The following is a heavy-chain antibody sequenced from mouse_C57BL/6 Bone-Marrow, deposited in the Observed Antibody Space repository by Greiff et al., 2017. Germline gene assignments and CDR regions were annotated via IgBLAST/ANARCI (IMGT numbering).Heavy chain of an antibody. CDR2: IDPENGDT. J-gene: IGHJ3*01. D-gene: IGHD3-2*02. Sequence: EVQLQQSGAELVRPGASVKLSCTASGFNIKDDYMHWVKQRPEQGLEWIGWIDPENGDTEYASKFQGKATITADTSSNTDYLQLSSLTSEDTAVYYCTTRQLRLRWFAYWGQGTLVTVSA. CDR1: GFNIKDDY. V-gene: IGHV14-4*01. CDR3: TTRQLRLRWFAY.